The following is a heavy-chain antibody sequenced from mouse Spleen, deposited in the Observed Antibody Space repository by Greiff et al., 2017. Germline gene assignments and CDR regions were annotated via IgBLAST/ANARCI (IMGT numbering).Heavy chain of an antibody. CDR1: GYTFTSYW. J-gene: IGHJ4*01. CDR3: ARKSNWAYAMDY. V-gene: IGHV1S132*01. CDR2: IFPGTGTT. D-gene: IGHD4-1*01. Sequence: QVQLQQSGAELVKPGASVKLSCKTSGYTFTSYWIQWVKQRPGQGLGWIGEIFPGTGTTYYNEKFKGKATLTIDTSSSTAYMQLSSLTSEDSAVYFCARKSNWAYAMDYWGQGTSVTVSS.